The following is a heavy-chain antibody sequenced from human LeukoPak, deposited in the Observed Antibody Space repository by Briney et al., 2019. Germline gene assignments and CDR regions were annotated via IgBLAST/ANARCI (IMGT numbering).Heavy chain of an antibody. J-gene: IGHJ5*01. CDR1: GXTFSNYG. Sequence: GGSLRLSWAASGXTFSNYGMHWVRQAPGKGREWVAVISYDGSNKYYADSVKGRFTISRDNSKNTLYLQMNSLRGEDTAVYYCAKLRGVAAAGTGYFDPWGQGTLVTVSS. CDR2: ISYDGSNK. CDR3: AKLRGVAAAGTGYFDP. D-gene: IGHD6-13*01. V-gene: IGHV3-30*18.